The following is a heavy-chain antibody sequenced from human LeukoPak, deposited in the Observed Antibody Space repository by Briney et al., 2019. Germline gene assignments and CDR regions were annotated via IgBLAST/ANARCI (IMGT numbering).Heavy chain of an antibody. CDR1: SFTFSSIW. Sequence: GGSLRLSCAAFSFTFSSIWMSRVRQAPGKGLDWVANINKDGSEKYYVDSVKGRFTISRDNANNSLYLQINNLSAEDTAVVYCPRDQRGYSYVDYWGQGTLVTVSS. J-gene: IGHJ4*02. CDR2: INKDGSEK. CDR3: PRDQRGYSYVDY. D-gene: IGHD5-18*01. V-gene: IGHV3-7*01.